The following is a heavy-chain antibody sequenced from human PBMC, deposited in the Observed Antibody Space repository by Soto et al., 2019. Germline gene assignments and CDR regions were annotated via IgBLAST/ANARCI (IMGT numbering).Heavy chain of an antibody. V-gene: IGHV4-39*01. CDR1: GGSVRSNTYY. CDR3: AGHYFDSSGYLNYFDP. CDR2: IYYSGST. Sequence: SSETLSLTCSVSGGSVRSNTYYWAWIRQPPGKGLEWIANIYYSGSTYYNPSLKSRVTISVDTSKNQFSLKMNSVTAADTAVCYCAGHYFDSSGYLNYFDPWGQGTLVTVSS. J-gene: IGHJ5*02. D-gene: IGHD3-22*01.